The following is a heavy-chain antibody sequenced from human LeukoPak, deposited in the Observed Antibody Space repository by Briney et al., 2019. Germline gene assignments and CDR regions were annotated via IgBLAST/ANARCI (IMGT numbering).Heavy chain of an antibody. CDR2: IYYSEST. J-gene: IGHJ3*02. CDR3: ARAGDPITMVRGVIIHDAFDI. D-gene: IGHD3-10*01. CDR1: GGSISSYY. V-gene: IGHV4-59*01. Sequence: PSETLSLTCTVSGGSISSYYWSWLRQPPGKGLEWIGYIYYSESTNYNPSLKSRVTISVDTSKNQFSLKLSSVTAADTAVYYCARAGDPITMVRGVIIHDAFDIWGQGTMVTVSS.